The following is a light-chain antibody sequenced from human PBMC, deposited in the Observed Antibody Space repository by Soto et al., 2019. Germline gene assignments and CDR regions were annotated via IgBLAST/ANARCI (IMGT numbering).Light chain of an antibody. CDR3: QQYNSYPWM. CDR1: QTISTW. CDR2: KAS. V-gene: IGKV1-5*03. J-gene: IGKJ1*01. Sequence: IQMTQSPSTLSASVGDRVTFTCRASQTISTWLAWYQQKPGEAPKLLIYKASTLEVGVPSRFSGSGSGTDFTLTINTLQPADFASYYCQQYNSYPWMFGQGTKV.